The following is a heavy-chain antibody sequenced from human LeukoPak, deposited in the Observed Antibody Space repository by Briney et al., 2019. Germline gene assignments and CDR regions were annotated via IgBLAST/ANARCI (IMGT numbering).Heavy chain of an antibody. CDR1: GGSMSSGGYY. D-gene: IGHD2-15*01. Sequence: SETLSLTCTVSGGSMSSGGYYWSWIRQPPGKGLEWIVYIYHSGSTYYNPSLKSRVTISVDRSKNEFSLKLSSVTAADTAVYYCARVAATIAFDIWGQGTMVTVSS. CDR3: ARVAATIAFDI. J-gene: IGHJ3*02. CDR2: IYHSGST. V-gene: IGHV4-30-2*01.